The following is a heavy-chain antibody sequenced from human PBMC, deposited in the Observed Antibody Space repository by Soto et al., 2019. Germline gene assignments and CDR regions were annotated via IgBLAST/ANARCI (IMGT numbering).Heavy chain of an antibody. D-gene: IGHD3-22*01. CDR2: IYYSGST. Sequence: QVQLQESGPGLVKPSQTLSLTCTVSGGSISSGGYYWSWIRQHPGKGLEWIGYIYYSGSTYYNPSLKSRVTISVDTSKNQFSLKLSSVTAADTAVYYCAREDYYDSSGYPRIDYWGQGTLVTVSS. CDR3: AREDYYDSSGYPRIDY. CDR1: GGSISSGGYY. J-gene: IGHJ4*02. V-gene: IGHV4-31*03.